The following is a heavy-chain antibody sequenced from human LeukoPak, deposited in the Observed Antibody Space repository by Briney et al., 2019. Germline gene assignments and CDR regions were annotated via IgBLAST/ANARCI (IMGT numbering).Heavy chain of an antibody. V-gene: IGHV4-59*08. Sequence: SETLSLACNVSGVSISTSYWSWIRQPPGKGLEWIGYIYYIGSTNYNPSLKTRVTMSVDTSKNQFSLTLSSVTAADTAVYYCARGKSAPYYFDNWGQGTLVTVSS. CDR1: GVSISTSY. CDR2: IYYIGST. J-gene: IGHJ4*02. CDR3: ARGKSAPYYFDN.